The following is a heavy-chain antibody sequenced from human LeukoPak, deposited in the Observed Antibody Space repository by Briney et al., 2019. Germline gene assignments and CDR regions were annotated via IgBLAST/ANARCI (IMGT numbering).Heavy chain of an antibody. CDR2: ISSSGSTI. CDR3: ARGSYYDSSGPGDY. D-gene: IGHD3-22*01. J-gene: IGHJ4*02. CDR1: GFTFNNYA. Sequence: PGGSLRLSCAASGFTFNNYAMSWIRQAPGKGLEWVSYISSSGSTIYYADSVKGRFTISRDNAKNSLYLQMNSLRAEDTAVYYCARGSYYDSSGPGDYWGQGTLVTVSS. V-gene: IGHV3-11*01.